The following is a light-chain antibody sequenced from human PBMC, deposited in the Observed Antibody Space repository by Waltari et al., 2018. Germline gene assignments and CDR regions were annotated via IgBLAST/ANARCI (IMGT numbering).Light chain of an antibody. CDR1: QSLHNY. CDR2: DAS. V-gene: IGKV3-11*01. CDR3: QQPGF. J-gene: IGKJ4*01. Sequence: EVVLTQSPATLSLSPGERATLPCRASQSLHNYLAWYQQKPGQAPRLLIYDASNGATGIPARFSGSGSGTDFTLTISSLESEDSAVYYCQQPGFFGGGTKVEIK.